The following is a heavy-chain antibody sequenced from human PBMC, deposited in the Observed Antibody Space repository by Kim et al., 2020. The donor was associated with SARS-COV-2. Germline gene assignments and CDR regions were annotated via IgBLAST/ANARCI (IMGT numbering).Heavy chain of an antibody. CDR3: ATELIXAGSYFRXXX. CDR2: FDPEDGET. V-gene: IGHV1-24*01. Sequence: ASVKVSCKVSGYTLTELSMHWVRQAPGKGLEWMGGFDPEDGETIYAQKFQGRVTMTEDTSTDTAYMELSSLRSEDTAVYYCATELIXAGSYFRXXXWGQGTXXTXSS. J-gene: IGHJ4*02. D-gene: IGHD3-10*01. CDR1: GYTLTELS.